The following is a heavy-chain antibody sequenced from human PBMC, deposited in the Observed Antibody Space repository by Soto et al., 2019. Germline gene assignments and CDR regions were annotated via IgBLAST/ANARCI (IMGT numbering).Heavy chain of an antibody. CDR1: GFTVSSNY. CDR2: IYSGGST. Sequence: EVQLVESGGGLVQPGGSLRLSCAASGFTVSSNYMSWVRQAPGKGLEWVSVIYSGGSTYYADSGKGRFTISRDNTKNTLYLQMNSLRAEDTAVYYCASGSRYCSGGSCPWYWGQGALVTVSS. CDR3: ASGSRYCSGGSCPWY. V-gene: IGHV3-66*01. J-gene: IGHJ4*02. D-gene: IGHD2-15*01.